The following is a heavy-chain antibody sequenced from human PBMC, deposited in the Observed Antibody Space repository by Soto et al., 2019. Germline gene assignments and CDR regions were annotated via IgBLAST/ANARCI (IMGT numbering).Heavy chain of an antibody. J-gene: IGHJ4*02. CDR2: ISGSGGST. CDR1: GFTFSNYA. Sequence: EVQLLESGGGLVQPGGSLRLSCAASGFTFSNYAMSWVRQAPGKGLEWVSAISGSGGSTYYADSVKGRFTISRDNSKNTLYLQMNSLRTEDTAVYYCAKVTSIAVAAYFDYWGQGTLVTVSS. V-gene: IGHV3-23*01. D-gene: IGHD6-19*01. CDR3: AKVTSIAVAAYFDY.